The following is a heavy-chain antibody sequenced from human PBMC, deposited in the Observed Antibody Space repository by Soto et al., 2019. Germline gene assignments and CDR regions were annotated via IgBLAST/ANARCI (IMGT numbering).Heavy chain of an antibody. D-gene: IGHD3-3*01. Sequence: AAVKVACNASGYTFTCYYMHWVRQAPGQGLEWIGIINPRGGSTSYAQKFQGRVTMTMDTSTSPVYMELSSLRSEDTAVYYCASATNFGVVSSDYYYFFYGIDVWGQGTTVTVPS. CDR2: INPRGGST. V-gene: IGHV1-46*01. CDR1: GYTFTCYY. J-gene: IGHJ6*02. CDR3: ASATNFGVVSSDYYYFFYGIDV.